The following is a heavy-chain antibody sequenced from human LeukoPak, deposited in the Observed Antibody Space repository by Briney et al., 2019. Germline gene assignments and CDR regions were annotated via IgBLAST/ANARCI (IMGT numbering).Heavy chain of an antibody. J-gene: IGHJ4*02. CDR2: ISSSSSYI. D-gene: IGHD3-16*01. V-gene: IGHV3-21*01. CDR3: ARRGGLSSGRGFDH. Sequence: GGSLRLSCVASEFDFNYYDMNWVRQAPGKGLEWVSSISSSSSYIYFADATKGRFTISRDNANSSVFLQMNSLRPEDTAVYYCARRGGLSSGRGFDHWGQGTLVTVSS. CDR1: EFDFNYYD.